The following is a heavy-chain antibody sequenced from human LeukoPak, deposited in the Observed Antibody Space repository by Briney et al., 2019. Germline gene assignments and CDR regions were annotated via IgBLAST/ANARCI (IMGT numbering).Heavy chain of an antibody. V-gene: IGHV4-59*01. D-gene: IGHD1-26*01. CDR2: MHYSGST. CDR3: ARRVWATTISRDAFDI. CDR1: GASIRSSY. Sequence: PSETLSLTCTVPGASIRSSYWSWIRQPPGKGLEWIGHMHYSGSTNYNPSLKSRVAISVDTSKNQFSLKLSSVTAADTAVYYCARRVWATTISRDAFDIWGQGTMVTVSS. J-gene: IGHJ3*02.